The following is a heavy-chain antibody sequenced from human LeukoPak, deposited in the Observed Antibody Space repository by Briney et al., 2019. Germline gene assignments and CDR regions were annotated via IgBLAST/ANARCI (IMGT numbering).Heavy chain of an antibody. CDR2: INPDGSQI. V-gene: IGHV3-7*01. CDR3: ARDPLHGALDY. CDR1: GFTFSSYA. Sequence: GGSLRLSCAASGFTFSSYAMSWVRQAPGKGLEWVADINPDGSQIFYVDSVKGRFTVSRDNAENSVYLQMNSLRADDTAVYYCARDPLHGALDYWGQGTLVTVSS. J-gene: IGHJ4*02.